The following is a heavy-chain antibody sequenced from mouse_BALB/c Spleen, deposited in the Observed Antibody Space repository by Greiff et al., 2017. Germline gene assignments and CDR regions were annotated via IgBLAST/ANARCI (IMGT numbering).Heavy chain of an antibody. D-gene: IGHD1-1*01. CDR1: GFTFNTYA. J-gene: IGHJ4*01. CDR3: VKDYYALMDY. V-gene: IGHV10-1*02. Sequence: EVKLMESGGGLVQPKGSLKLSCAASGFTFNTYAMNWVRQAPGKGLEWVARIRSKSNNYATYYADSVKDRFTISRDDSQSMLYLQMNNLKTEDTAMYYCVKDYYALMDYWGQGTSVTVSS. CDR2: IRSKSNNYAT.